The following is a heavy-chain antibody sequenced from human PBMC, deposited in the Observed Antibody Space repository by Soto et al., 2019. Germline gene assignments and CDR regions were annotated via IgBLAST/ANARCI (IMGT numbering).Heavy chain of an antibody. Sequence: PGESLKISCKSSGYSFTDNWIGWVRQMPGKGLEWMGIIYPGDSDARYSPSFQGQVTISVDTSINTAFLRWNSLTASDTAMYYCARQADYNILTGYFYYFDYWGQGSLVTV. V-gene: IGHV5-51*01. CDR2: IYPGDSDA. CDR1: GYSFTDNW. D-gene: IGHD3-9*01. CDR3: ARQADYNILTGYFYYFDY. J-gene: IGHJ4*02.